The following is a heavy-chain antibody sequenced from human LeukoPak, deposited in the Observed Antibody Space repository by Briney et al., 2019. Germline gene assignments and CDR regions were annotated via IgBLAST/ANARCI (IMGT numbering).Heavy chain of an antibody. D-gene: IGHD1-1*01. V-gene: IGHV3-20*04. CDR2: ISWNGRNT. CDR1: GFTFDDYD. J-gene: IGHJ5*02. Sequence: GGSLRLSCAASGFTFDDYDLNWVRQAPGKGLEWVSGISWNGRNTAYAESLKGRFTIFRDNAKNSLYLQMNSLRAEDTAVYFCARVSDWSWFDPWGQGTLVTVSS. CDR3: ARVSDWSWFDP.